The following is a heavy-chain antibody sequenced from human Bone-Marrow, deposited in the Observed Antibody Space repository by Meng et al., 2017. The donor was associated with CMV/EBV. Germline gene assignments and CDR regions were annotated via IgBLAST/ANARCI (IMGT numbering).Heavy chain of an antibody. CDR2: MNPNSGNT. V-gene: IGHV1-8*03. CDR3: ARARITIFGVVPYYYYGMDV. Sequence: ASVKVFCKASGYTFSSYDINWVRQATGQGLEWMGWMNPNSGNTGYAQKLQGRVTITRNTSISTAYMELSSLRSEDTAVYYCARARITIFGVVPYYYYGMDVWGQGTTVTVSS. CDR1: GYTFSSYD. J-gene: IGHJ6*02. D-gene: IGHD3-3*01.